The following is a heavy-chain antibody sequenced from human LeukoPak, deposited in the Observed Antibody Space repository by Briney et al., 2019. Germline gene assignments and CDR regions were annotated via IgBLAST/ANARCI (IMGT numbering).Heavy chain of an antibody. Sequence: GGSLRLSCAASGFTFSSYAMHWVRQAPGKGLEWVAVISYDGSNKYYADSVKGRFTISRDNSKNTLYLQMNSPRAEDTAVYYCARGRDDYTIVLGPWFDPWGQGTLVTVSS. V-gene: IGHV3-30-3*01. CDR2: ISYDGSNK. CDR1: GFTFSSYA. D-gene: IGHD5-24*01. CDR3: ARGRDDYTIVLGPWFDP. J-gene: IGHJ5*02.